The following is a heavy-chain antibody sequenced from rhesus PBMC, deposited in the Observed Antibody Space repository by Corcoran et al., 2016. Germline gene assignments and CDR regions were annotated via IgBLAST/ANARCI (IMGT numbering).Heavy chain of an antibody. V-gene: IGHV4-127*01. CDR2: IYGSSGSP. CDR1: GYSISSGYD. D-gene: IGHD4-29*01. J-gene: IGHJ4*01. CDR3: ARETLYGTSYLFDY. Sequence: QVQLQESGPGVVKPSETLSLTCAVSGYSISSGYDWSWIRQPPGKGLEWIGYIYGSSGSPNYNPSLKSRVTISKDTSKNQFSLKLSSLTAADTAVYYCARETLYGTSYLFDYWGQGVLVTVSS.